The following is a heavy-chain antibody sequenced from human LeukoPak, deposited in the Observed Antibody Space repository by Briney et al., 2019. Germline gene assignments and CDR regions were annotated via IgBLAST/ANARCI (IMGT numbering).Heavy chain of an antibody. J-gene: IGHJ4*02. CDR1: GGSISSGGYY. Sequence: SETLSLTCTVSGGSISSGGYYWSWIRQHPGKGLEWIGYIYYSGSTYYNPSLKSRVTISVDTSKNQFSLKLSSVTAADTAVYYCASAPESSLRPPYFDYWGQGTLVTVSS. CDR2: IYYSGST. CDR3: ASAPESSLRPPYFDY. V-gene: IGHV4-31*03. D-gene: IGHD6-13*01.